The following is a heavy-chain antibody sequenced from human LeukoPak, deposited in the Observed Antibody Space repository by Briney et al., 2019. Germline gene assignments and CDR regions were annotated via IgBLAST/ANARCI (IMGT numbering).Heavy chain of an antibody. J-gene: IGHJ6*02. Sequence: GGSLRLSCAASGFTFSSYAMSWVRQAPGKGLEWVSAISGSGGYTYYADSVKGRFTISRDNSKNTLYLQMNSLRVEDTAVYYCAKRWRKESSSWYGDYYYGMDVWGQGTTVTVSS. D-gene: IGHD6-13*01. CDR3: AKRWRKESSSWYGDYYYGMDV. V-gene: IGHV3-23*01. CDR2: ISGSGGYT. CDR1: GFTFSSYA.